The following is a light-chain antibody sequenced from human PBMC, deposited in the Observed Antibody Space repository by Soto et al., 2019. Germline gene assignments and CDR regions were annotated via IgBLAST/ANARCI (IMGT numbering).Light chain of an antibody. V-gene: IGKV3-15*01. CDR2: GAS. CDR3: QQYDDWPPIT. Sequence: EIVMTQSPATLSVSPGARATLSYRASQSIGSNVAWYQQRPGQVPRLLIYGASTRATGIPDRFSASGSGTEFTLTITGLQSEDSAIYHCQQYDDWPPITFGQGTRLEIK. CDR1: QSIGSN. J-gene: IGKJ5*01.